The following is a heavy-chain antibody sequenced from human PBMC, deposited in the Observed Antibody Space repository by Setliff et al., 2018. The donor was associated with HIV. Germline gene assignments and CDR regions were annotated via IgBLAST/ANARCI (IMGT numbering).Heavy chain of an antibody. V-gene: IGHV3-23*01. CDR1: GFTFSTYA. J-gene: IGHJ4*02. Sequence: GGSLRLSCAASGFTFSTYAMSWVRQAPGKGLEWVSDISGIGSSTYYADSVKGRFTISRDNSKNTLYLQMNSLRAEDTAVYYCASGSGYCKNGNCYIGVHKNPDKYYFDYWGQGTLVTVSS. D-gene: IGHD2-8*01. CDR3: ASGSGYCKNGNCYIGVHKNPDKYYFDY. CDR2: ISGIGSST.